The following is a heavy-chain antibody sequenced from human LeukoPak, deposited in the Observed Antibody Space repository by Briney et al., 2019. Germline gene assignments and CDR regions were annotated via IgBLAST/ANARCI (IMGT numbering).Heavy chain of an antibody. Sequence: PGGSLRLSCAASGFTFSSSEMNWVRQAPGKGLEWVSHISSSGSTIYYADSVKGRFTISRDNAKNSLYLQMNSLRAEDAAVYYCAFHYDSSGYYSYYFDYWGPGTLVTVSS. D-gene: IGHD3-22*01. CDR3: AFHYDSSGYYSYYFDY. CDR2: ISSSGSTI. CDR1: GFTFSSSE. J-gene: IGHJ4*02. V-gene: IGHV3-48*03.